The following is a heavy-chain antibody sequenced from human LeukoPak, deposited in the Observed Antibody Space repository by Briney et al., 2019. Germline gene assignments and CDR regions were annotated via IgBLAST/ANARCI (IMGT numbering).Heavy chain of an antibody. Sequence: SETLSLTCTVSGGSISSSSYYWGWIRQPPGKGLEWIGSTYYSGSTYYNPSLKSRVTISVDTSKNQFSLKLSSVTAADTAVYYCARDPGYSSSWGAGWGQGTLVTVSS. D-gene: IGHD6-13*01. CDR1: GGSISSSSYY. V-gene: IGHV4-39*07. J-gene: IGHJ4*02. CDR3: ARDPGYSSSWGAG. CDR2: TYYSGST.